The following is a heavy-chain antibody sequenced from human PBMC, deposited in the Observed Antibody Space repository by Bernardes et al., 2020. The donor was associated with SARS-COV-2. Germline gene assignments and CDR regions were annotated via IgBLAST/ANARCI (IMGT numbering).Heavy chain of an antibody. Sequence: GGSLRLSCAASGFTFSSHNMQWVRQAPDKGLEWVAMISYDESKKSYADSVKGRFTVSRDNSKNTLYLQMNSLRHDDTAIYYCAKDEEALCEVGVCWSPRFDSWGQGTLVTVSS. V-gene: IGHV3-30*18. D-gene: IGHD2-8*01. J-gene: IGHJ4*02. CDR1: GFTFSSHN. CDR2: ISYDESKK. CDR3: AKDEEALCEVGVCWSPRFDS.